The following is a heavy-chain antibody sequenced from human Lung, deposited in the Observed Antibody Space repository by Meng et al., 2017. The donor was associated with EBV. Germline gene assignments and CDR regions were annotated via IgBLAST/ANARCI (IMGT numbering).Heavy chain of an antibody. V-gene: IGHV4-34*01. D-gene: IGHD1-26*01. J-gene: IGHJ4*02. Sequence: QVQVQQWGGGLVKPSETLSLTCAVYGGSFSGSFSGYYWSWIRQAPGKGLEWIGEINDSGSTDYNPSLKSRLTISVDRSKSQFSLELSSVTAADTAVYYCARSTFDYWGQGTLVTVSS. CDR3: ARSTFDY. CDR2: INDSGST. CDR1: GGSFSGSFSGYY.